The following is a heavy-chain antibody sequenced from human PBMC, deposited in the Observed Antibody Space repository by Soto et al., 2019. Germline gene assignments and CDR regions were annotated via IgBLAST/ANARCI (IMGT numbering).Heavy chain of an antibody. V-gene: IGHV3-23*01. CDR1: GFTFSSYA. D-gene: IGHD2-15*01. CDR2: ISGSGGST. CDR3: AKQNPEGVVVVAATHYYFDY. Sequence: GGSLRLSCAASGFTFSSYAMSWVRQAPGKGLEWVSAISGSGGSTYYADSVKGRFTISRDNSKNTLYLQMNSLRAEDTAVYYCAKQNPEGVVVVAATHYYFDYWGQGTLVTVSS. J-gene: IGHJ4*02.